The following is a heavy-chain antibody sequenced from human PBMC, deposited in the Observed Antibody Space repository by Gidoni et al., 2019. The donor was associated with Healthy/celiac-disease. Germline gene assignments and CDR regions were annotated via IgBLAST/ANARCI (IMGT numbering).Heavy chain of an antibody. CDR3: ARGTPMYLDI. Sequence: QVQLQESRPGLVKPSQTLSLPCASSGCSISSGCYYRSWIRQPAGKGMEWIGRSYTSGSNNDNPALKSRVTISVDTPKNQFALKLGSGTAADTSVYYCARGTPMYLDIWGQGTMVTVSS. CDR2: SYTSGSN. V-gene: IGHV4-61*02. D-gene: IGHD2-8*01. J-gene: IGHJ3*02. CDR1: GCSISSGCYY.